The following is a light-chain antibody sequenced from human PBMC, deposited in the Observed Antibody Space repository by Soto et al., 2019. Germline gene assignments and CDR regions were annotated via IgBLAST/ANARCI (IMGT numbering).Light chain of an antibody. CDR1: QKIHNF. CDR3: QQYDGLPT. Sequence: DIQMTQSPSSLSASLGDRVTVTCRASQKIHNFVSWYQQKPGQAPKLLIFLASTLETGVPSRFSGSGSGTDFTLAISSLEPEDLATYYCQQYDGLPTFGQGTRLEIK. CDR2: LAS. J-gene: IGKJ5*01. V-gene: IGKV1-33*01.